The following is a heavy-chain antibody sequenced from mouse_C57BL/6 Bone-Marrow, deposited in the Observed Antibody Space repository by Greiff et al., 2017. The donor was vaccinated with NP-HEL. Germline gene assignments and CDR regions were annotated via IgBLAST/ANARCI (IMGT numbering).Heavy chain of an antibody. CDR2: IYPGSGST. CDR3: ASGITTERFWSFDV. J-gene: IGHJ1*03. V-gene: IGHV1-55*01. Sequence: VKLQQPGAELVKPGASVKMSCKASGYTFTGYWITWVKQRPGQGLEWIGDIYPGSGSTNYNEKFKSKATLTVDTSSSTAYMQLSSLTSEDSAVYYCASGITTERFWSFDVWGTGTTVTVSS. CDR1: GYTFTGYW. D-gene: IGHD1-1*01.